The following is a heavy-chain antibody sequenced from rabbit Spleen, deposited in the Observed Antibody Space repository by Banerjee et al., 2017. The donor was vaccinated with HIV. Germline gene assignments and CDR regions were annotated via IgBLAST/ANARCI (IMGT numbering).Heavy chain of an antibody. Sequence: QEQLVESGGGLVQPGGSLKLSCKASGFSFSSGYDMCWVRQAPGKGLEWIACIYNGDIGSRTYYATWAKGRFTISKTSTTVTLQMTSLTAADTATYFCARSVGTTADAYNNFWGQGTLVTVS. CDR1: GFSFSSGYD. CDR3: ARSVGTTADAYNNF. V-gene: IGHV1S45*01. CDR2: IYNGDIGSRT. D-gene: IGHD6-1*01. J-gene: IGHJ4*01.